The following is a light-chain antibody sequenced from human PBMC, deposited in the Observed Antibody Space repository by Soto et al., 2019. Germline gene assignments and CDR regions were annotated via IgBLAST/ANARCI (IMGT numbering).Light chain of an antibody. CDR2: VAS. J-gene: IGKJ1*01. CDR1: QDIKNY. Sequence: DIQMTQSPSSLSASVGDRVTITCRASQDIKNYLAWYQQKPGKVPKLLISVASTLQSGVPSRFSGSGSGTEFPLTINSLQPEYVATYYCQNYNSAPAFGQGTKVEIK. CDR3: QNYNSAPA. V-gene: IGKV1-27*01.